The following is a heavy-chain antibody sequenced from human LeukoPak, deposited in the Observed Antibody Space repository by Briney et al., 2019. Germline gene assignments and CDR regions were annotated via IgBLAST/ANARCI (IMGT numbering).Heavy chain of an antibody. D-gene: IGHD3-22*01. CDR2: ISNSGTDT. V-gene: IGHV3-11*03. J-gene: IGHJ6*03. Sequence: PGGSLRLSCEGSGFSFRDYYMSWIRQTPGKGLEWVSYISNSGTDTNYADSVKGRFTISRDNAKNSLYLQMNSLRAEDTALYYCARHYYDSRYPTSGYYMDVWGKGTTDTVSS. CDR1: GFSFRDYY. CDR3: ARHYYDSRYPTSGYYMDV.